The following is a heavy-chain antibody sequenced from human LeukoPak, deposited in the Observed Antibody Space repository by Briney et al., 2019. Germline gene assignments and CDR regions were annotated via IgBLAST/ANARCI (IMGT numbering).Heavy chain of an antibody. CDR3: ARDVQGGYCSSASCYSDY. D-gene: IGHD2-2*01. J-gene: IGHJ4*02. CDR2: ISSSSSYI. V-gene: IGHV3-21*01. Sequence: GGSLRLSCAASGFTFSSYSMNWVRQAPGKGLEWVSSISSSSSYIYYADSVKGRFTISRDNSKNTLYLQMDSLRVDDTAVYYCARDVQGGYCSSASCYSDYWGQGTLVTVSS. CDR1: GFTFSSYS.